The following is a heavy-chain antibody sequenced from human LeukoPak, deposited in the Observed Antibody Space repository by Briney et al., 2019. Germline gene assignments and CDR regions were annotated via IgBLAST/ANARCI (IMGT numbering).Heavy chain of an antibody. Sequence: GGSLRLSCAASGFTFSSYGMHWVRQAPGKGLEWVAVISYDGSNKYYADSVKGRFTISRDNSKNTLYLQMNSLRAEDTAVYYCAKGKHGYGDYDDYFDYWGQGTLVTVSS. J-gene: IGHJ4*02. CDR2: ISYDGSNK. CDR1: GFTFSSYG. V-gene: IGHV3-30*18. CDR3: AKGKHGYGDYDDYFDY. D-gene: IGHD4-17*01.